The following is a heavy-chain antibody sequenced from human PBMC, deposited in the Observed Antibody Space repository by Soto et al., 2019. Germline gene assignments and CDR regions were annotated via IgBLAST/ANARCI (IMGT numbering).Heavy chain of an antibody. CDR1: GYTFTSYY. V-gene: IGHV1-46*01. J-gene: IGHJ5*02. CDR3: ARRGMFYGGNPQTSSWFDP. CDR2: INPSGGST. D-gene: IGHD4-17*01. Sequence: GASVKVSCKASGYTFTSYYMHWVRQAPGQGLEWMGIINPSGGSTSYAQKFQGRVTMTRDMSTSTVYMELSSLRSEDTAVYYCARRGMFYGGNPQTSSWFDPWGQGTLVTVSS.